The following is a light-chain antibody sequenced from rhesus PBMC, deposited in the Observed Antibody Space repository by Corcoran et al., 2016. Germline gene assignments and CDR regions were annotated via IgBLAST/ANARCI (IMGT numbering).Light chain of an antibody. CDR1: QSVSSS. V-gene: IGKV3-42*02. J-gene: IGKJ2*01. CDR3: QQYSNWPHS. CDR2: GAS. Sequence: ETVMTQSPATLSLSPGERATLSCRASQSVSSSLAWYQQKQGQAPKLHISGASTRATGIPERFSGSGAGTEFTLTIRSLEPEDVGVYYCQQYSNWPHSFGQGTKVEIK.